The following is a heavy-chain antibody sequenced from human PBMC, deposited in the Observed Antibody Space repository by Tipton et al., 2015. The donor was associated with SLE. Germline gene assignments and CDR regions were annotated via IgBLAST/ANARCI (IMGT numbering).Heavy chain of an antibody. V-gene: IGHV4-38-2*01. D-gene: IGHD7-27*01. CDR2: IFHGGSA. J-gene: IGHJ3*02. Sequence: TLSLTCAVSDYSISSGYSWGWIRQPPGKGLEWIGSIFHGGSAYFNPSLKSRVTISTDTSESQFSLKLSSVTAADTAVYYCARQLGIENAFDIWGQGTVVTVSS. CDR3: ARQLGIENAFDI. CDR1: DYSISSGYS.